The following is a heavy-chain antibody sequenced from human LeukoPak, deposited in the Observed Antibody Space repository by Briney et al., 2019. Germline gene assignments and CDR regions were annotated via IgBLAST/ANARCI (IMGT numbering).Heavy chain of an antibody. CDR1: GGSISSYY. V-gene: IGHV4-59*01. D-gene: IGHD6-6*01. CDR3: ARARDHSSIAARRPNYYYYYMDV. CDR2: TYYSGST. J-gene: IGHJ6*03. Sequence: SETLSLTCTVSGGSISSYYWSWIRQPPGKGLEWIGYTYYSGSTNYNPSLKSRVTISVDTSKNQFSLKLSSVTAADTAVYYCARARDHSSIAARRPNYYYYYMDVWGKGTTVTVSS.